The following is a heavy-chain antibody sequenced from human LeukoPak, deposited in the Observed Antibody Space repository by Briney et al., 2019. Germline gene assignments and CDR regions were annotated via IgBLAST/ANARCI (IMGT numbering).Heavy chain of an antibody. CDR2: INHSGST. Sequence: SETLTLTCAVYGGSFSGYYWSWIRQPPGKGLEWIGEINHSGSTNYNPSLKSRVTISVDTSKNQFSLKLSSVTAADTAVYYCARYAYGGYNFDYWGQGSPVTVSS. J-gene: IGHJ4*02. D-gene: IGHD5-12*01. CDR3: ARYAYGGYNFDY. V-gene: IGHV4-34*01. CDR1: GGSFSGYY.